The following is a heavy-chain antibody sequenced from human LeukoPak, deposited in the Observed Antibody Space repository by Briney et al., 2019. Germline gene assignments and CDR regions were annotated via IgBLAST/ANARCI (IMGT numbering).Heavy chain of an antibody. Sequence: SETLSLTCTVSGGSISGYYWSWIGQPPGKRPEWIGYIYYSGSTNYNPSLKSRVTISVDTSKNQFSLKMNSVTAADTAVYYCARLASSGWSHCDYWGQGTLVTVSS. CDR1: GGSISGYY. CDR2: IYYSGST. CDR3: ARLASSGWSHCDY. J-gene: IGHJ4*02. D-gene: IGHD6-19*01. V-gene: IGHV4-59*08.